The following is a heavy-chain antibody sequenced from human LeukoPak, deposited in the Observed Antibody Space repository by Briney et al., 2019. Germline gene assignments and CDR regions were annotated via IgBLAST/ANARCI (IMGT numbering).Heavy chain of an antibody. V-gene: IGHV1-69*01. J-gene: IGHJ6*02. CDR3: AREGGDGYTYGNYYYYYGMDV. CDR2: IIPIFGTA. Sequence: SVKVSCKASGGTFSSYAISWVRQAPGQGLEWMGGIIPIFGTANYAQKSQGRVTITADESTSTAYMELSSLRSEDTAVYYCAREGGDGYTYGNYYYYYGMDVWGQGTTVTVSS. CDR1: GGTFSSYA. D-gene: IGHD5-24*01.